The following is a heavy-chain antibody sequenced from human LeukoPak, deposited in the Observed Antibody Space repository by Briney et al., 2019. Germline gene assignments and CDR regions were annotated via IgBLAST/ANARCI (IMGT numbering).Heavy chain of an antibody. J-gene: IGHJ5*02. CDR3: ARGAGYCSGGSCANWFDP. V-gene: IGHV3-21*01. CDR2: ISSSSSYI. Sequence: PGGSLRLSCAASGFTFSSYSMNWVRQAPGKGLEWASSISSSSSYIYYADSVKGRFTISRDNAKNSLYLQMNSLRAEDTAVYYCARGAGYCSGGSCANWFDPWGQGTLVTVSS. CDR1: GFTFSSYS. D-gene: IGHD2-15*01.